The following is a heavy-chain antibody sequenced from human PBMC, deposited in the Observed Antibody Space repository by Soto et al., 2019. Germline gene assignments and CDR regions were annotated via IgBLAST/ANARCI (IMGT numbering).Heavy chain of an antibody. V-gene: IGHV4-30-2*01. CDR2: IYHSGST. D-gene: IGHD4-17*01. CDR1: GGSISSGGYY. J-gene: IGHJ4*02. Sequence: SETLSLTCTVSGGSISSGGYYWSWIRQHPGKGKEWIGYIYHSGSTYYNPSLKSRVTISVDRSKNQFSLKLSSVTAADTVVYFCARSDYGDYGAYFDYWGQGTLVTVSS. CDR3: ARSDYGDYGAYFDY.